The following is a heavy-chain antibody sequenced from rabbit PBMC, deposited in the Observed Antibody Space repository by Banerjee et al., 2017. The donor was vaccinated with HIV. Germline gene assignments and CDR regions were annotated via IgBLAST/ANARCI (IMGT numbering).Heavy chain of an antibody. CDR1: GFSFSSTYD. D-gene: IGHD3-1*01. Sequence: QEQLKETGGGLVQPGGSLTLSCKASGFSFSSTYDMCWVRQAPGKGLEWIGTIYTGSDATYYASWAKGRFTISKTSSTTVTLQMTSLTAADTATYFCARNLVYGDNLWGPGTLVTVS. J-gene: IGHJ4*01. CDR2: IYTGSDAT. V-gene: IGHV1S45*01. CDR3: ARNLVYGDNL.